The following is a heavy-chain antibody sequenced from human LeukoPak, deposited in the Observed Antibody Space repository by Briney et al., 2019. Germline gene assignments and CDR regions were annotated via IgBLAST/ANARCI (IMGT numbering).Heavy chain of an antibody. J-gene: IGHJ4*02. Sequence: GGSLRLSGAASDFTLSNAWMNWVRQAPGKGLEWVGRIKSNSDGGTTNYAAPVKGRFAISRDDSKNTLYLQMNSLKTEDTAMYYCFTEVPGGGYWGQGTLVTVSS. CDR3: FTEVPGGGY. CDR2: IKSNSDGGTT. CDR1: DFTLSNAW. V-gene: IGHV3-15*07. D-gene: IGHD3-16*01.